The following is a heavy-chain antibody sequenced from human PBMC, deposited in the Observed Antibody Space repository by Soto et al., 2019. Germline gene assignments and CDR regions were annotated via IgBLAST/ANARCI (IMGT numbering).Heavy chain of an antibody. J-gene: IGHJ4*02. CDR2: VYYTGST. Sequence: QXQLXXSGPGXVKPSETLSLTCTVSGGSXXHYYWSWIRQPPGKGLEWIGYVYYTGSTNYNPSLMSRVTISLDTSKNQFSLKLSSVTAADTAVYYCATGQIYYGSHYWGQGTLVTVSS. CDR3: ATGQIYYGSHY. V-gene: IGHV4-59*01. CDR1: GGSXXHYY. D-gene: IGHD3-10*01.